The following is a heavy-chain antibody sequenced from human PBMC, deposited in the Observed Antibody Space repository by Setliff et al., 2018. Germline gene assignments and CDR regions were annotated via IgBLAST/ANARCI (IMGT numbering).Heavy chain of an antibody. J-gene: IGHJ2*01. D-gene: IGHD3-22*01. CDR2: IKQDESEK. CDR1: GFTFTNYW. V-gene: IGHV3-7*03. Sequence: GGSLRLSCAASGFTFTNYWINWVRQAPGKGLEWVANIKQDESEKHYVGSVKGRFTISRDNAKNSLYLQMNSLRAADTALYYCAKDIVRYYFDTRGFDLWGRGTLVTVSS. CDR3: AKDIVRYYFDTRGFDL.